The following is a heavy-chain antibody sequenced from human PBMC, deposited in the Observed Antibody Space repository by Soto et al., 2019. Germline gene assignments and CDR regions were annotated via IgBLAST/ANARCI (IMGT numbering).Heavy chain of an antibody. V-gene: IGHV1-69*06. D-gene: IGHD3-10*01. Sequence: QVQLVQSGAEVMKPGSSVKVSCKASGGTLSIYALSWVRQAPGQGLEWMGGIVPVFGTRSYAQRFQGRVTITADKSTNTAYMELTSLTSEDTAVYFCARGLGALSFRGITTFYHLEYWGQGILVTVSA. CDR2: IVPVFGTR. J-gene: IGHJ4*02. CDR3: ARGLGALSFRGITTFYHLEY. CDR1: GGTLSIYA.